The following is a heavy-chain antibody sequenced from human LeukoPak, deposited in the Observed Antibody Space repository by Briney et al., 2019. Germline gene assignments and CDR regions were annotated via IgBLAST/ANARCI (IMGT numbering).Heavy chain of an antibody. J-gene: IGHJ4*02. CDR3: AASLPNIVVVPATKGPFGY. V-gene: IGHV3-7*03. CDR1: GFIFSSYW. CDR2: IKQDGSEK. Sequence: GGSLRPSCAASGFIFSSYWMSWVRQAPGKGLEWVANIKQDGSEKYYVDSVKGRFTISRDNSKNTLYLQMNSLRAEDTAVYYCAASLPNIVVVPATKGPFGYWGQGALVTVSS. D-gene: IGHD2-2*01.